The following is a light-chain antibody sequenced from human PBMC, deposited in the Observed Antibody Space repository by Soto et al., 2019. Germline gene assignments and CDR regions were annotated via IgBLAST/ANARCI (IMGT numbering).Light chain of an antibody. Sequence: DIQMTQSPSTLSASVGDRVTITCRASQTINSWLAWYQQKPGKAPKVLIFDASSLKTGVPSRFSGSGSGTDFTFTISSLQPEDIATYFCHQYDNLPQTFGPGTKVDIK. CDR1: QTINSW. CDR2: DAS. V-gene: IGKV1-5*01. J-gene: IGKJ3*01. CDR3: HQYDNLPQT.